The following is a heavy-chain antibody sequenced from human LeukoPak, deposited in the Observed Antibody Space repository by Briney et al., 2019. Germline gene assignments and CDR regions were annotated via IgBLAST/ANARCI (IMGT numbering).Heavy chain of an antibody. CDR2: INHSGST. J-gene: IGHJ5*02. V-gene: IGHV4-34*01. D-gene: IGHD2-2*01. Sequence: SETLSLTCAVYGGSFSGYYWSWIRQPPGKGLEGIGEINHSGSTNYNPSLKSRVTISVDTSKNQFSLKLSSVTAADPAVYYCARGGLRTYCSSTSCYRWNWFDPWGQGTLVTASS. CDR3: ARGGLRTYCSSTSCYRWNWFDP. CDR1: GGSFSGYY.